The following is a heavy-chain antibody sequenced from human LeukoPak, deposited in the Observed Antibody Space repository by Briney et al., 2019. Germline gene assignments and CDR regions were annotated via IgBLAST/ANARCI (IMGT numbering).Heavy chain of an antibody. D-gene: IGHD4-17*01. CDR3: ARGPRLTTYDY. J-gene: IGHJ4*02. CDR1: EYSFTTYW. V-gene: IGHV5-51*01. CDR2: IYPSDSDT. Sequence: GESLKISCKGSEYSFTTYWIGWVRQLPGKGLEWMGIIYPSDSDTRYSPSFQGQVTISVDKSISTAYLQWSSLKASDTAMYYCARGPRLTTYDYWGQGTLVTVSS.